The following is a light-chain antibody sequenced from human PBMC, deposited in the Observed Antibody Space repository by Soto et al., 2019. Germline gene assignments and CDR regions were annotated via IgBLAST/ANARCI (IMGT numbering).Light chain of an antibody. CDR2: GSN. CDR3: AVSDDDLEAWM. V-gene: IGLV1-44*01. Sequence: QSVLTQSPSASGTPGQWGTMSCSGSRSNIGSNSVSWYQQLAGTVPKFLIYGSNERPLGVPDRFSGSRSGSSASLAISTLQAADEAHSYCAVSDDDLEAWMFGGGTKLTVL. CDR1: RSNIGSNS. J-gene: IGLJ3*02.